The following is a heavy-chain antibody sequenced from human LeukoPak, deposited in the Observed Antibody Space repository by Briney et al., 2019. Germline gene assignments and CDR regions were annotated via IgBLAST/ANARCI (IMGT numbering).Heavy chain of an antibody. D-gene: IGHD6-19*01. CDR1: GGSFSGYY. CDR3: ARGVRQRYSSGWYRGVFDY. CDR2: INHSGST. J-gene: IGHJ4*02. Sequence: SETLSVSGAVYGGSFSGYYWSWIRQPPGKGLEWIGEINHSGSTNYNPSLKSRVTISVDTSKNQFSLKLSSVTAADTAVYYCARGVRQRYSSGWYRGVFDYWGQGTLDTVSS. V-gene: IGHV4-34*01.